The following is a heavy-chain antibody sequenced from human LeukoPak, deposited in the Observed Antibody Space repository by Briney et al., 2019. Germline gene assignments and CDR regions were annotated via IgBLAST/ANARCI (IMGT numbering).Heavy chain of an antibody. D-gene: IGHD6-13*01. CDR3: AKVPPSITAAGNWLDP. Sequence: ASVKVSCKASGYTFTGYYIHWVRQAPGQGLEWMGRINPDTGGTDYAQTFQGRITMTRDTSITTAYMELSRLTSDDTAMYYCAKVPPSITAAGNWLDPWGQGALVTVSS. CDR1: GYTFTGYY. V-gene: IGHV1-2*06. J-gene: IGHJ5*02. CDR2: INPDTGGT.